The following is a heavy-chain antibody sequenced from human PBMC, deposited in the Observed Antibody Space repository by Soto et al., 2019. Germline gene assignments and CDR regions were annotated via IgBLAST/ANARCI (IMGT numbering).Heavy chain of an antibody. CDR2: IYHSGST. D-gene: IGHD6-6*01. J-gene: IGHJ4*02. CDR3: ARAGSSHPLGFDY. CDR1: GGSISSGGYS. V-gene: IGHV4-30-2*01. Sequence: SETLSLTCAVSGGSISSGGYSWSWIRQPPGKGLEWIGYIYHSGSTYYNPPLKSRVTISVDRSKNQFSLKLSSVTAADTAVYYCARAGSSHPLGFDYWGQGTLVTVSS.